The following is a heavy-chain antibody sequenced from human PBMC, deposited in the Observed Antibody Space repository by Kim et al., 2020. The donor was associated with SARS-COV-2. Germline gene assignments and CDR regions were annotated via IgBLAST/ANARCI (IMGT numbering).Heavy chain of an antibody. D-gene: IGHD2-2*01. Sequence: SETLSLTCAVSGGSISSSNWWNWVRQPPGKGLEWIGEIYHSGSTNYNPSLKSRVTISLDKSKNQFSLKLSSVTAADTAVYYCARDSTWDWFDPWGQGTLVAVSS. CDR1: GGSISSSNW. CDR2: IYHSGST. J-gene: IGHJ5*02. V-gene: IGHV4-4*02. CDR3: ARDSTWDWFDP.